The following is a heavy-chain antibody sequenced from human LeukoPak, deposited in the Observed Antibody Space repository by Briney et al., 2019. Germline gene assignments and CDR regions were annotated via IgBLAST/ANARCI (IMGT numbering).Heavy chain of an antibody. V-gene: IGHV3-48*03. CDR1: GFTFRSYA. CDR3: ARDRVMVIGPYNWLDP. D-gene: IGHD2-21*01. J-gene: IGHJ5*02. Sequence: GGSLRLSCAASGFTFRSYAMNWVRQAPGKGLEWVSYISSSGTTMYYADSVKGRFTISRDNAKNSLFLHMNNLRADDTAVYYCARDRVMVIGPYNWLDPWGQGTLVTVSS. CDR2: ISSSGTTM.